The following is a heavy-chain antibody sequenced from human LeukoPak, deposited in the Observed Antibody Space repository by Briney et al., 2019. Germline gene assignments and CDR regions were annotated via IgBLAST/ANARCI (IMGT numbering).Heavy chain of an antibody. D-gene: IGHD1-26*01. Sequence: SETLSLTCTVSGGSISSGDYYWSWIRQPQGKGLEWIGYIYYSGSTYYNPSLKSRVTISVDTSKNQFSLKLSSVTAADTAVYYCQGYGGSYYDAFDIWGQGTMVTVSS. CDR3: QGYGGSYYDAFDI. J-gene: IGHJ3*02. CDR1: GGSISSGDYY. CDR2: IYYSGST. V-gene: IGHV4-30-4*08.